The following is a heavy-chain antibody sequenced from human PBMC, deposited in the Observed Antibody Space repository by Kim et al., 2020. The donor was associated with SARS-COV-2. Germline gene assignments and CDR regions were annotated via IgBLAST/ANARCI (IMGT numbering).Heavy chain of an antibody. CDR3: AREKQDGFDI. Sequence: SQTLSLTCAISGDRVSSDSCAWTWIRQSPSRGLEWLGRTYYRSKWYNDYAVSVKSRITINPDTSKNQLSLRLNSVTPEDTAVYYCAREKQDGFDIWGQGTMVTVSS. V-gene: IGHV6-1*01. CDR2: TYYRSKWYN. CDR1: GDRVSSDSCA. J-gene: IGHJ3*02.